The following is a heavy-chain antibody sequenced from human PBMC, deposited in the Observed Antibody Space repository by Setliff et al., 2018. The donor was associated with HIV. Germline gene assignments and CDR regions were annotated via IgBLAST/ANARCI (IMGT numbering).Heavy chain of an antibody. D-gene: IGHD3-22*01. V-gene: IGHV1-46*01. Sequence: ASVKVSCKASGYSFTGHYIHWVRQAPGQGIEWMGISNPSGRSTSYAQKFRGRVTLTRDKSTTTVYMELSSLRSDDTAVYYCARGGRIDESRGYYHPLAYWVQGTLVTVSS. CDR1: GYSFTGHY. J-gene: IGHJ4*02. CDR2: SNPSGRST. CDR3: ARGGRIDESRGYYHPLAY.